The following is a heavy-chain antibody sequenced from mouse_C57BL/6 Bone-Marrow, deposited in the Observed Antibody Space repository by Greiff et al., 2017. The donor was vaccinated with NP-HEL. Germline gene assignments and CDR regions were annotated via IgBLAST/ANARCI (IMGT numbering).Heavy chain of an antibody. CDR3: ARHRGSLVDY. CDR1: GFTFSSYG. D-gene: IGHD1-1*02. Sequence: EVMLVESGGDLVKPGGSLKLSCAASGFTFSSYGMSWVRQTPDKRLEWVATISSGGSYTYYPDSVKGRFTISRDNAKNTLYLQMSSLRSEDTAMYYCARHRGSLVDYWGQGTTLTVSS. CDR2: ISSGGSYT. V-gene: IGHV5-6*01. J-gene: IGHJ2*01.